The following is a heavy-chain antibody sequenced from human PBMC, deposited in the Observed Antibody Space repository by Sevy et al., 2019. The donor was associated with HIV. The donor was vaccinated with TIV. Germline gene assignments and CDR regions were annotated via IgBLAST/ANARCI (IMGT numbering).Heavy chain of an antibody. Sequence: ASVKVSCKASGYTFTSYGISWVRQAPGQGLEWMGWISAYNGNTNYAQKLQGRVTMTTDTSTSTAYMELRSLRSDDTAVYYCARDGGIAAAGTKTLYNWFDPWGQGTLVTVS. CDR3: ARDGGIAAAGTKTLYNWFDP. V-gene: IGHV1-18*01. CDR2: ISAYNGNT. J-gene: IGHJ5*02. CDR1: GYTFTSYG. D-gene: IGHD6-13*01.